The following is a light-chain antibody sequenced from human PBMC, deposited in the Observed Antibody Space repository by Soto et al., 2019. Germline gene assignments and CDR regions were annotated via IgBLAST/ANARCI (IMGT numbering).Light chain of an antibody. CDR1: QTVRNNY. J-gene: IGKJ5*01. Sequence: EFVLTPSPGTLSLSPGERATLSCRASQTVRNNYLAWYQQKPGQAPRLLIYDASSLQSGVPSRFSGSGSGTEFTLTISSLQPEDFATYYCQQSYTTPVRITFGQGTRLEIK. V-gene: IGKV3D-20*02. CDR3: QQSYTTPVRIT. CDR2: DAS.